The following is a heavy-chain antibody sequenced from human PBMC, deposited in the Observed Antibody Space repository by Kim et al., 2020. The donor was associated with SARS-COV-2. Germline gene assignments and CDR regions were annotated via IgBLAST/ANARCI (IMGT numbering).Heavy chain of an antibody. CDR1: GFTFSSYA. D-gene: IGHD6-6*01. CDR2: ISGSGGST. J-gene: IGHJ3*02. Sequence: GGSLRLSCAASGFTFSSYAMSWVRQAPGKGLEWVSAISGSGGSTYYADSVKGRFTISRDNSKNTLYLQMNSLRAEDTAVYYCAKRRQLVLSMDHAFDIWGQGTMVTVSS. V-gene: IGHV3-23*01. CDR3: AKRRQLVLSMDHAFDI.